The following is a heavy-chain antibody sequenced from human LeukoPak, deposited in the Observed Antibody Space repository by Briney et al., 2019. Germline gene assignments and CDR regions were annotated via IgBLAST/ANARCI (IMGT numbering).Heavy chain of an antibody. D-gene: IGHD5-18*01. CDR3: ARAPDHTAMVVRHFDY. CDR1: GYSFTSYW. V-gene: IGHV5-51*01. CDR2: IYPGDSDT. Sequence: GESLKISCKGSGYSFTSYWIGWVRQMPGKGLEWMGIIYPGDSDTRYSPSFQGQVTISADKSISTAYLQWSSLKASDTAMYYCARAPDHTAMVVRHFDYWGQGTLVTVSS. J-gene: IGHJ4*02.